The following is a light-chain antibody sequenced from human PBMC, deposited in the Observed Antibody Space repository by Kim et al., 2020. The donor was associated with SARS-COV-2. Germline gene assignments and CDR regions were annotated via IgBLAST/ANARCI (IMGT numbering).Light chain of an antibody. CDR1: SLRSYY. V-gene: IGLV3-19*01. CDR3: NSRDSSGNQVV. CDR2: GKN. Sequence: ALGQTVRIKCQGDSLRSYYASWYQQKPGQAPVLVIYGKNNRPSGIPDRFSGSSSGNTASLTITGAQAEDEADYYCNSRDSSGNQVVFGGGTKLTVL. J-gene: IGLJ2*01.